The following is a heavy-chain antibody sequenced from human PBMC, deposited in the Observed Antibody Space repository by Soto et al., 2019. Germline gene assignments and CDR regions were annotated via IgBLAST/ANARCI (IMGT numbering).Heavy chain of an antibody. J-gene: IGHJ6*03. Sequence: PSETLSLTCAVYGGSFSGYYWSWIRQPPGKGLEWIGEINHSGSTNYNPSLKSRVTISVDTSKTQFSLKLSSVTAADTAVYYCATKGYSSSLFYYMDVWGKGTTVTVSS. V-gene: IGHV4-34*01. CDR3: ATKGYSSSLFYYMDV. D-gene: IGHD6-13*01. CDR1: GGSFSGYY. CDR2: INHSGST.